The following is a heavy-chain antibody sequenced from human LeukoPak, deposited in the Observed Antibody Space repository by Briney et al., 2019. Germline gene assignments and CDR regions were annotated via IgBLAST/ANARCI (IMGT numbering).Heavy chain of an antibody. CDR1: GFTFSSYW. CDR3: ARGRLAVAGYDS. Sequence: PGGSLRLSCAASGFTFSSYWMNWARQAPGKGLEWLSYISSSSDSILYADSVKGRFTISRDNAKNSLCLQMNSLRAEDTAVYYCARGRLAVAGYDSWGQGTLVTVSS. CDR2: ISSSSDSI. J-gene: IGHJ4*02. V-gene: IGHV3-48*01. D-gene: IGHD6-13*01.